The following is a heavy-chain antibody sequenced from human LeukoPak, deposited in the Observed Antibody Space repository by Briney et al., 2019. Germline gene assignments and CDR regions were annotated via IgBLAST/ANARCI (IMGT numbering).Heavy chain of an antibody. CDR1: GGSFSGYY. Sequence: SETLSLTCAVYGGSFSGYYWSWIRQPPGKGLEWIGEINHSGSTNYNPSLTSRVTISVDTSKNQFSLKLSSVTAADTAVYYCARGNSYDYGGQGTLVTVSS. CDR3: ARGNSYDY. CDR2: INHSGST. D-gene: IGHD4-23*01. V-gene: IGHV4-34*01. J-gene: IGHJ4*02.